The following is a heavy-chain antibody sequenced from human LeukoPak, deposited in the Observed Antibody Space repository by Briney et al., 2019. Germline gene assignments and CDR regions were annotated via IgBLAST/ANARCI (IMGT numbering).Heavy chain of an antibody. D-gene: IGHD6-19*01. V-gene: IGHV1-18*01. CDR2: ISAYNGNT. J-gene: IGHJ6*03. Sequence: ASVKVSCKASGYTFTSYDISWVRQAPGQGLEWMGWISAYNGNTNYAQKLQGRVTMTTDTSTSTAYMELRSLRSDDTAVYYCARQAVAGTTGYYYYYMDVWGKGTTVTVSS. CDR3: ARQAVAGTTGYYYYYMDV. CDR1: GYTFTSYD.